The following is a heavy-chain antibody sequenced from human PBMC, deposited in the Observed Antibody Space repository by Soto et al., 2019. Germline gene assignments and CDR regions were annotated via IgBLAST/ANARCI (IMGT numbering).Heavy chain of an antibody. D-gene: IGHD2-21*02. Sequence: QVQLVESGGGVVQPGRSLRLSCAASGFTFSSYGMHWVRQAPGKGLEWVAVIWYDGSNKYYADSVKGRFTISRDNSKNTLDLQMNSLRAEDTAVYYCARDHGDTRSYYYYMDVWGKGTTVTVSS. CDR2: IWYDGSNK. V-gene: IGHV3-33*01. J-gene: IGHJ6*03. CDR1: GFTFSSYG. CDR3: ARDHGDTRSYYYYMDV.